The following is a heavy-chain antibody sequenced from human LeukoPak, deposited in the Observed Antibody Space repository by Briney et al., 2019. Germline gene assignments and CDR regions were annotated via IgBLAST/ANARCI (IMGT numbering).Heavy chain of an antibody. Sequence: SETLSLTCSVSGGSISNYYWSWIRQPPGKGLEWIGYIHYSGSTNYNSSLKSRVSISVDTSKNQFSLKLSSVTAADTAVYYCARDRLHYFDHWGQGTLVTVSS. CDR1: GGSISNYY. CDR2: IHYSGST. J-gene: IGHJ4*02. V-gene: IGHV4-59*01. D-gene: IGHD6-6*01. CDR3: ARDRLHYFDH.